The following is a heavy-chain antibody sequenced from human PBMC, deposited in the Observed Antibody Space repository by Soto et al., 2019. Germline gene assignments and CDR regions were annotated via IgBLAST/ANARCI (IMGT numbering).Heavy chain of an antibody. D-gene: IGHD5-18*01. Sequence: PVESLTISCKDSGYSFTSYWIVWVRQMPGKGLEWMGIIYPGDSDTRYSPSFQGQVTISADKSISTAYLQWSSLKASDTALYYCARAIQSGGMDVWGQGTPVTVSS. CDR1: GYSFTSYW. J-gene: IGHJ6*01. CDR2: IYPGDSDT. V-gene: IGHV5-51*01. CDR3: ARAIQSGGMDV.